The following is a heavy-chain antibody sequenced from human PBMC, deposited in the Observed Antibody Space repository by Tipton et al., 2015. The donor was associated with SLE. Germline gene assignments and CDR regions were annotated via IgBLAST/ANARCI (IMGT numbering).Heavy chain of an antibody. Sequence: SLRLSCAASGFIFDDYAMHWVRQAPGKGLEWVSGISWNGGNIAYTNSLKGRFTISRDNAKNSLYLQMNSLRAEDTALYYCAKDTSMHHRDTGYFDYWGQGALVTVSS. CDR2: ISWNGGNI. J-gene: IGHJ4*02. CDR1: GFIFDDYA. V-gene: IGHV3-9*01. CDR3: AKDTSMHHRDTGYFDY. D-gene: IGHD2/OR15-2a*01.